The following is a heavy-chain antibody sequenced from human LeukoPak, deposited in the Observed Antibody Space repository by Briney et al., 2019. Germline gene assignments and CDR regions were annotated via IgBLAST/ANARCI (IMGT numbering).Heavy chain of an antibody. Sequence: PGRSLRLSCAASGFTFSSYAMHWVRQAPGKGLEWVAVISYDGSNKYYADSVKGRFTISRDNSKNTLYLQMNSLRAEDTAVYYCAKALTQFDILTQSPLDYWGQGTLVTVSS. D-gene: IGHD3-9*01. CDR2: ISYDGSNK. J-gene: IGHJ4*02. CDR1: GFTFSSYA. V-gene: IGHV3-30-3*01. CDR3: AKALTQFDILTQSPLDY.